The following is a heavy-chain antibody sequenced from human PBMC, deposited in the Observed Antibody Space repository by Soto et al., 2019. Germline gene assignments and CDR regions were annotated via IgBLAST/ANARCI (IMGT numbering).Heavy chain of an antibody. CDR1: GDSINISHW. J-gene: IGHJ6*02. CDR3: TRHDVMAKLQNGMGV. CDR2: ISHSGST. Sequence: SETLSLTCAVSGDSINISHWWNWVRQPPGKGLEWIGQISHSGSTNYNPSLTSRVNKSVDKSKNHFSLKLTSVTAANTAVYYCTRHDVMAKLQNGMGVWGQGTTVTVSS. D-gene: IGHD2-21*01. V-gene: IGHV4-4*02.